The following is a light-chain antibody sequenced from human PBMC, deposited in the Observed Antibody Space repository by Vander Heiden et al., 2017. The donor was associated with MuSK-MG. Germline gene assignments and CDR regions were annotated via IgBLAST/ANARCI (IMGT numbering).Light chain of an antibody. Sequence: DIQMTQSPSSLSASVGDRVTITCRASQSISTYLNWYQKKPGKAPKLLIYGATSLQSGVPSRFSGSGSGTDFTLTISRLQPEDFATYYCQLRHSSPITFGQGTRLDIK. V-gene: IGKV1-39*01. CDR1: QSISTY. CDR3: QLRHSSPIT. CDR2: GAT. J-gene: IGKJ5*01.